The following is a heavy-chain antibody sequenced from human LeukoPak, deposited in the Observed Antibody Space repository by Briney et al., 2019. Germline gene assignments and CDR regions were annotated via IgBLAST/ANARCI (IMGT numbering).Heavy chain of an antibody. V-gene: IGHV4-61*02. CDR1: GGSISSGSYY. CDR3: ARDDWYFDL. J-gene: IGHJ2*01. CDR2: IYTSGST. Sequence: SETLSLTCTVSGGSISSGSYYWSWIRQPAGKGLEWIGRIYTSGSTNYNPSLKSRVTISVDTSKNQFSLKLSSVTAAGTAVYYCARDDWYFDLWGRGTLVTVSS.